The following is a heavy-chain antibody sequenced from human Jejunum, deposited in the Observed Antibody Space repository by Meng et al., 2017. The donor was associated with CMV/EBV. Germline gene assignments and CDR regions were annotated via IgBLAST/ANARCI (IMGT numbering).Heavy chain of an antibody. V-gene: IGHV3-73*01. D-gene: IGHD4-11*01. CDR3: TRADSSNYGTLFDY. J-gene: IGHJ4*02. Sequence: FPLRGSAGHGGRQGSGKGLEWVGRIRGKAQSYTTAYTASVKGRFTNSRDDSKNTAYLEMNSLKTEDTAVYYCTRADSSNYGTLFDYWGQGTLVTVSS. CDR2: IRGKAQSYTT. CDR1: FPLRGSA.